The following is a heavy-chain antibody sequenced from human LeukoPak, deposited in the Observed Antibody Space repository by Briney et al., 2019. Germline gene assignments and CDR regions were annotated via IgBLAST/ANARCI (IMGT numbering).Heavy chain of an antibody. CDR3: SGSYYNGGGEYFYYGMDV. CDR1: GGSISSYY. V-gene: IGHV4-59*08. J-gene: IGHJ6*02. CDR2: IYYSGST. Sequence: PSETLSLTCTVSGGSISSYYWSWIRQPPGKGLEWIGYIYYSGSTNYNPSLKSRVTISVDTSKNQFSLKLSSVTAADTAVYYCSGSYYNGGGEYFYYGMDVWGQGTTVTVSS. D-gene: IGHD3-10*01.